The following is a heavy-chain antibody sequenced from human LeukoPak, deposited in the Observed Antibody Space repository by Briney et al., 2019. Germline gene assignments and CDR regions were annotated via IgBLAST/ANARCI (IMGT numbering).Heavy chain of an antibody. J-gene: IGHJ4*02. Sequence: ASVKVSCKASGYTFTGYYMHWVRQAPGQGLEWMGWINPNSGGTNYAQKFQGRVTMTRDTSISTAYMELSRLRSDDTAVYYCAPYCSSTSRHAPWGQGTLVTVSS. V-gene: IGHV1-2*02. CDR3: APYCSSTSRHAP. CDR1: GYTFTGYY. CDR2: INPNSGGT. D-gene: IGHD2-2*01.